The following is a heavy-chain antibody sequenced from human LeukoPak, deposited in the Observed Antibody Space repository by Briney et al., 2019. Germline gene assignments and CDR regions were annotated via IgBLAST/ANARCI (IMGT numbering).Heavy chain of an antibody. Sequence: PGGSLRLSCAASGFTFSSYAIHWVRQAPGKGLDWVALISYDGSSKYYADSVKGRFTISRDNAKNSLYLQMNSLRAEDTAVYYCARDSAFTDDYFDYWGQGTLVTVSS. CDR3: ARDSAFTDDYFDY. V-gene: IGHV3-30-3*01. CDR1: GFTFSSYA. J-gene: IGHJ4*02. D-gene: IGHD3-10*01. CDR2: ISYDGSSK.